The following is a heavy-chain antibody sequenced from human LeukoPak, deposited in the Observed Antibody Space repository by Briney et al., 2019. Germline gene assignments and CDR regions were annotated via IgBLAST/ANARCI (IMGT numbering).Heavy chain of an antibody. Sequence: SGPTQVHPTKPLTLTCTFPGFPLRPSGVGVGWIRHPPEEALEWLALIYWDDDKRYSPSLKSRLTITKDTSKNQVVLTMTNMDPVDTATYYCAGGSGRTFDYWGQGTLVTVSS. CDR3: AGGSGRTFDY. CDR2: IYWDDDK. J-gene: IGHJ4*02. D-gene: IGHD3-10*01. V-gene: IGHV2-5*02. CDR1: GFPLRPSGVG.